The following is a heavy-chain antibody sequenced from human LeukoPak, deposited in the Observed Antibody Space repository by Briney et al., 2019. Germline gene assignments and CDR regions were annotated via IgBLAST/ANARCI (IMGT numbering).Heavy chain of an antibody. J-gene: IGHJ4*02. CDR3: AKDRGGYRSGGSCYYFDD. CDR1: GFTFSSYG. D-gene: IGHD2-15*01. Sequence: PGGSLRLSCAASGFTFSSYGIHWVRQAPGKGLEWVAFIRYDGSNKYYADSVKGRFTISRDNSKNTLYLQMNSLRAEDTAVYYCAKDRGGYRSGGSCYYFDDWGQGTLVIVSS. V-gene: IGHV3-30*02. CDR2: IRYDGSNK.